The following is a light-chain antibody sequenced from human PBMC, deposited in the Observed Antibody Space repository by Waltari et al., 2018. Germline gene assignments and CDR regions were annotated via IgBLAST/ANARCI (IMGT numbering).Light chain of an antibody. V-gene: IGLV2-14*01. CDR1: SSDVGGYNY. CDR3: SSYTSSSTLE. J-gene: IGLJ2*01. CDR2: EVS. Sequence: QSALTQPASVSGSPGQSITISCTGTSSDVGGYNYVSWYQQHPGKAPNLLIYEVSNRPPGVSNRFSGSKSGNTASLTISGLQAEDEADYYCSSYTSSSTLEIGGGTKLTVL.